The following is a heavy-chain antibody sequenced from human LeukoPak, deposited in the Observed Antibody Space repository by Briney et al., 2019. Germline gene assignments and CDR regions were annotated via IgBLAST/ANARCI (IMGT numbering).Heavy chain of an antibody. CDR1: GGAISGYY. V-gene: IGHV4-59*01. CDR3: ARDDESDPHADFHI. CDR2: IHHSGTT. Sequence: PSQTLSLTSTVSGGAISGYYWNWIRHPPGKGPEWIGHIHHSGTTTYNPFLQSRVTISLDTPKNQFSLKVSSVTAADTAVYYCARDDESDPHADFHIWGQGTMVTVSS. J-gene: IGHJ3*02.